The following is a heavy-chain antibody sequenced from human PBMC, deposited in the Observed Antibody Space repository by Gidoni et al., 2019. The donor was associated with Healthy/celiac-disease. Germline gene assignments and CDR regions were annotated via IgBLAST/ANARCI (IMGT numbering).Heavy chain of an antibody. CDR1: GFTFSSYA. CDR2: ISGSGGST. CDR3: AKFGGVVVVAANFDY. Sequence: EVQLLESGGGLVQPGGSLRLSCAASGFTFSSYAMSWVRQAPGKGLEWVPAISGSGGSTYYADSVKGRFTISRDNSKNTLYLQMNSLRAEDTAVYYCAKFGGVVVVAANFDYWGQGTLVTVSS. J-gene: IGHJ4*02. V-gene: IGHV3-23*01. D-gene: IGHD2-15*01.